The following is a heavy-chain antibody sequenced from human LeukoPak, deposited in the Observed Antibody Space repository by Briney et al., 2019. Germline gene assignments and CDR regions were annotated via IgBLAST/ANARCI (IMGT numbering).Heavy chain of an antibody. CDR1: GYTFTSYG. V-gene: IGHV1-18*01. J-gene: IGHJ1*01. CDR3: ARAVPGGHAYFHH. Sequence: ASVTVSCKASGYTFTSYGISWVRQPPGQGLEWMGWISAYNGNTNYAQKLQGRVTMTTDTSTSTAYMELSSLRSEDTAVYYCARAVPGGHAYFHHWGQGTLVTVSS. CDR2: ISAYNGNT.